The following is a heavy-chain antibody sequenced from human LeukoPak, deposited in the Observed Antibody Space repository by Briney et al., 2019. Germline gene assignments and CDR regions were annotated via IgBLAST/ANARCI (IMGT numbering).Heavy chain of an antibody. Sequence: GGSLRLSCAASGFAFANYAMAWFRQAPGKGLEWVANIKQDGSEKYYVDSVKGRFTISRDNAKNSLYLQLNSLRAEDTAVYYCARDAGYCSGGSCYSRRDFDYWGQGTLVTVSS. J-gene: IGHJ4*02. CDR2: IKQDGSEK. CDR3: ARDAGYCSGGSCYSRRDFDY. D-gene: IGHD2-15*01. CDR1: GFAFANYA. V-gene: IGHV3-7*01.